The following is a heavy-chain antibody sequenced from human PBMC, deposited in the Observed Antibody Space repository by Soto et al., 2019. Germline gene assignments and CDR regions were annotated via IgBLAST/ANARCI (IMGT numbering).Heavy chain of an antibody. J-gene: IGHJ4*02. V-gene: IGHV4-59*01. CDR1: GGSISSYY. CDR3: ARRGYTYGFFDY. CDR2: IYYSGST. Sequence: SETLSLTCTVSGGSISSYYWSWIRQPPGKGLEWIGYIYYSGSTNYNPSLKSRVTISVDTSKNQFSLKLSSVTAADTAVYYCARRGYTYGFFDYWGLGALVTVSS. D-gene: IGHD5-18*01.